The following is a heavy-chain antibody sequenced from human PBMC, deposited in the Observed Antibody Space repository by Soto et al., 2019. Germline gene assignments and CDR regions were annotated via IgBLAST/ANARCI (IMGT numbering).Heavy chain of an antibody. CDR2: IKSKTDGGTT. Sequence: GSLRLSCAASGFTFSNAWMSWVRQAPGKGLEWVGRIKSKTDGGTTDYAAPVKGRFTISRDDSKNTLYLQMNSLKTEDTAMYYCTAEYYYDSSGYRDYWGQGTLVTVSS. CDR1: GFTFSNAW. CDR3: TAEYYYDSSGYRDY. V-gene: IGHV3-15*01. D-gene: IGHD3-22*01. J-gene: IGHJ4*02.